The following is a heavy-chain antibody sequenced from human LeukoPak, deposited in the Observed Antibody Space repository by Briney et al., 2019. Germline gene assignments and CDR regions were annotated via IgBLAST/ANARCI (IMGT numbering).Heavy chain of an antibody. CDR1: GFTFDDYA. Sequence: GGSLRLSCAASGFTFDDYAMHWVRQAPGKGLEWVSLISGDGGSTYYADSVKGRFTNSRDNSKNSLYLQMNSLRTEDTALYYCAKDRGYSYGRGLYYFDYWGQGTLVTVSS. D-gene: IGHD5-18*01. V-gene: IGHV3-43*02. CDR3: AKDRGYSYGRGLYYFDY. CDR2: ISGDGGST. J-gene: IGHJ4*02.